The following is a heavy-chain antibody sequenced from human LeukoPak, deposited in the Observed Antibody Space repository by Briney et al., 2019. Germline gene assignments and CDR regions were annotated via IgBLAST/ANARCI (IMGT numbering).Heavy chain of an antibody. J-gene: IGHJ4*02. CDR3: AKENPVGGTNYFDY. CDR2: ITGSGDST. V-gene: IGHV3-23*01. D-gene: IGHD1-26*01. Sequence: GGSLRLSCAASGFICSTYPMSWVRQAPGMGLEWVSAITGSGDSTFYADSVKGRCTISRDNSKNTLSLQMNTLRAEDTAVYYCAKENPVGGTNYFDYWGQGTLVTVSS. CDR1: GFICSTYP.